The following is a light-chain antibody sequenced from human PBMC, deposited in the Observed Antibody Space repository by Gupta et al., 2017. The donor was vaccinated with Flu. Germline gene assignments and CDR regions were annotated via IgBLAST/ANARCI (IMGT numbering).Light chain of an antibody. V-gene: IGKV3-20*01. CDR1: QSVSSSY. CDR3: LQDGSSPLS. J-gene: IGKJ4*01. CDR2: GAS. Sequence: EIVLTQSPGTLSLSPGERATLSCRASQSVSSSYLAWYQQKPGQAPRLLIYGASSRATGIPDRFSGSGSGTDFTLTISRLEPEDFAVYYCLQDGSSPLSFGGGTKLEIK.